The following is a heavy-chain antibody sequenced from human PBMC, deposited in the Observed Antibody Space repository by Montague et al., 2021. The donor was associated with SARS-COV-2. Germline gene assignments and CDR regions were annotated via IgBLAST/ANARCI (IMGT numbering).Heavy chain of an antibody. V-gene: IGHV3-64*02. D-gene: IGHD6-19*01. J-gene: IGHJ4*02. CDR2: ISYDGGST. CDR3: ARVTRWLGNYFDH. CDR1: GFTFSTYA. Sequence: LRLSCAVSGFTFSTYAMHWFSQAPGKGLEYVSAISYDGGSTYYEDSVKGRFTISRDNYKNTLYLQMGSLRAEDMAVYYCARVTRWLGNYFDHWGQGTLVTVSS.